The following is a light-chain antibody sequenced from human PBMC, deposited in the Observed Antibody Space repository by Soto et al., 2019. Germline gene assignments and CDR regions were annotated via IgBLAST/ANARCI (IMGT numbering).Light chain of an antibody. J-gene: IGLJ1*01. CDR1: SSNIGAGYD. CDR3: QSYDNSTSYYV. Sequence: QSVLTQPPSVSGPPGQSVTISFTRCSSNIGAGYDVHWYQQLPGTSPKLLIYLNRNRPAGVPDQFPASTSGTSASLAITGLQHEDEPDYYCQSYDNSTSYYVFGNWNKV. CDR2: LNR. V-gene: IGLV1-40*01.